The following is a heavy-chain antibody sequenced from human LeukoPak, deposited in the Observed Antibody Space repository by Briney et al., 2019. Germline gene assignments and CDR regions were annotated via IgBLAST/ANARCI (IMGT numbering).Heavy chain of an antibody. CDR3: ARDLAVAGTPLGY. J-gene: IGHJ4*02. V-gene: IGHV1-2*02. CDR1: GYTFTDYY. Sequence: ASVKVSCRASGYTFTDYYLHWVRQAPGQGLQWMGWVNPNSGVTNYAQKFQGRVTMTRDTSISTGYMELRRLRYDDTAVYYCARDLAVAGTPLGYWGQGTLVTVSS. D-gene: IGHD6-19*01. CDR2: VNPNSGVT.